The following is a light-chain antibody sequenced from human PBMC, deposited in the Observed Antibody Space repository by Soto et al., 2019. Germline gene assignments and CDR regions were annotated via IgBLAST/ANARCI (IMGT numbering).Light chain of an antibody. CDR1: SSDVGSYNR. CDR2: EVS. CDR3: SSYTTSITFV. J-gene: IGLJ1*01. Sequence: QSALTQPPSVSGSPGQSVTISCTGTSSDVGSYNRVSWYQQPPGTAPKLMIYEVSNRPSGVPDRFSGSKSGNTASLTISGLQPEDEADYYCSSYTTSITFVFGTGTQLTVL. V-gene: IGLV2-18*02.